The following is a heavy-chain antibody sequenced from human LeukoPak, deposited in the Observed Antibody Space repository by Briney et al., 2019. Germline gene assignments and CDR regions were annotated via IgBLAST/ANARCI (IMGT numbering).Heavy chain of an antibody. Sequence: SETLSLTCTVSGGSISSGGYYWSWIRQPPGKGLEWIGYTYHSGSTYYNPSLKSRVTISVDRSKNQFSLKLSSVTAADTAVYYCATVAAPVSGLWGQGTLVTVSS. J-gene: IGHJ1*01. CDR3: ATVAAPVSGL. CDR1: GGSISSGGYY. CDR2: TYHSGST. V-gene: IGHV4-30-2*01. D-gene: IGHD6-13*01.